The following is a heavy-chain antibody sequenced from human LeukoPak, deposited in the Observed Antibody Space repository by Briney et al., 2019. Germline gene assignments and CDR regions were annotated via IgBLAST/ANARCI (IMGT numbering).Heavy chain of an antibody. CDR2: INHSGST. J-gene: IGHJ6*04. V-gene: IGHV4-34*01. Sequence: SETLSLTCAVYGGSFSGYYWSWIRPPPRKGLEWIGEINHSGSTNYNPSHKSRVTISVDTSKNQFSLKLSSVTAADTAVYYCARLPSGPPRITMIGVVRRLMDVWGKGTTVTVSS. D-gene: IGHD3-22*01. CDR1: GGSFSGYY. CDR3: ARLPSGPPRITMIGVVRRLMDV.